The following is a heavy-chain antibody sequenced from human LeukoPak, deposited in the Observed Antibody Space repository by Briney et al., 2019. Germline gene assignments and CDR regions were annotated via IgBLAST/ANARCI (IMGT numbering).Heavy chain of an antibody. D-gene: IGHD1-26*01. J-gene: IGHJ4*02. Sequence: SETLSLTCTVSGGSTSSYYWSWIRQPPGKGLEWIGYIYYSGSTNYNPSLKSRVTISVDTSKNQFSLKLSSVTAADTAVYYCARDGASSGSYNRYYFDYWGQGTLVTVSS. CDR1: GGSTSSYY. CDR3: ARDGASSGSYNRYYFDY. V-gene: IGHV4-59*01. CDR2: IYYSGST.